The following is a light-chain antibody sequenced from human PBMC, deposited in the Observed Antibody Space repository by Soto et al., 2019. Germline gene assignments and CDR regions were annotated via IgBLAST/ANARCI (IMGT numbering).Light chain of an antibody. CDR1: SSDVGGYNY. V-gene: IGLV2-14*01. Sequence: QSALTQPASVSGSPGQSITISCTGTSSDVGGYNYVSWYQQHPGKAPKLMIYDVSNRPSGVSNRFSGSKSGNTASLTISGLQAEDEADYYCSSYTSSRTILYVCGPGTTLTVL. J-gene: IGLJ1*01. CDR3: SSYTSSRTILYV. CDR2: DVS.